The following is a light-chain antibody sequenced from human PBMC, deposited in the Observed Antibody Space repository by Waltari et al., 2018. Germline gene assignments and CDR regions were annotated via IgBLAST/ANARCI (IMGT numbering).Light chain of an antibody. CDR1: SLRTYY. J-gene: IGLJ2*01. Sequence: SSGLTQDPAVSVALGLTVSITCQGDSLRTYYASWYQQKPGQAPVLDIFCNNKWPAGIPNRFSASSSGRTASLTITGAQAEDEADYYCNSRDSSGNHLLFGGGTKLTVL. CDR3: NSRDSSGNHLL. V-gene: IGLV3-19*01. CDR2: CNN.